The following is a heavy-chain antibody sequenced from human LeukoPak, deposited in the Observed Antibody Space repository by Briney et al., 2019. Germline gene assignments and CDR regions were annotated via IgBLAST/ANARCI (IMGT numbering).Heavy chain of an antibody. CDR2: MNPNSGNT. Sequence: ASVKVSCKASGYTFTSYDINWVRQATGQGLEWMGWMNPNSGNTGYAQKFQGRVTMTRNTSISTAYMELSSPRSEDTAVYYCARGLEGFLASGDYYYYGMDVWGQGTTVTVSS. CDR3: ARGLEGFLASGDYYYYGMDV. J-gene: IGHJ6*02. CDR1: GYTFTSYD. V-gene: IGHV1-8*01. D-gene: IGHD3-3*01.